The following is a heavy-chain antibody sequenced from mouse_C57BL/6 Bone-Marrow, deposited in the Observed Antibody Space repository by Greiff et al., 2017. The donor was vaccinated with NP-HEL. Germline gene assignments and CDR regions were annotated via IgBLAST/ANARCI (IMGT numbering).Heavy chain of an antibody. J-gene: IGHJ4*01. D-gene: IGHD1-1*01. V-gene: IGHV1-55*01. CDR2: IYPGSGST. Sequence: QVQLKQPGAELVKPGASVKMSCKASGYTFTSYWITWVKQRPGQGLEWIGDIYPGSGSTNYNEKFKSKATLTVDTSSSTAYMQLSSLTSEDSAVYYCARITTVVPHYYAMDYWGQGTSVTVSS. CDR3: ARITTVVPHYYAMDY. CDR1: GYTFTSYW.